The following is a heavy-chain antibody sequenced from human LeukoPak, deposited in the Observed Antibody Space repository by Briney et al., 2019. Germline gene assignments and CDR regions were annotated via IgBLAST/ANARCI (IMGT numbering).Heavy chain of an antibody. CDR2: IWYDGSNK. J-gene: IGHJ4*02. Sequence: SGGSLRLSCAASGFTFSSYGMHWVRQAPGKGLEWAAVIWYDGSNKYYADSVKGRFTISRDNSKNTLYLQMNSLRAEDTAVYYCARDYYDSSGYPDYWGQGTLVTVSS. CDR1: GFTFSSYG. V-gene: IGHV3-33*01. D-gene: IGHD3-22*01. CDR3: ARDYYDSSGYPDY.